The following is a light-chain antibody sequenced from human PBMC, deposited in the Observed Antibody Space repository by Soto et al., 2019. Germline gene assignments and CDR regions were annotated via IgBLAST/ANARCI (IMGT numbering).Light chain of an antibody. V-gene: IGKV1-39*01. CDR1: QSVSRY. CDR2: AAS. J-gene: IGKJ5*01. CDR3: QQSYITPPIT. Sequence: DFQMTQSPSSLSAFVGDRVTITCRASQSVSRYLNWYQHKPGKAPKLLINAASNLRSGVPSRFSGSGSGTDFTLTIDGLQPEDFAVYYCQQSYITPPITFGQGTRLEIK.